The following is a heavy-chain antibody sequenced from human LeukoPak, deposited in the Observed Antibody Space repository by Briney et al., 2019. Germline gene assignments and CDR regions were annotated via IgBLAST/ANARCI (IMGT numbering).Heavy chain of an antibody. J-gene: IGHJ4*02. V-gene: IGHV1-69*13. CDR2: IIPVFGTA. CDR3: ARASYSSSFAWGY. Sequence: GASVKVSCKASGGTFNSYAISWVRQAPGQGLEWMGGIIPVFGTAIYAQKFQGRVTITADESTSTAYMELSTLRSEDTAVYYCARASYSSSFAWGYWGQGTLVTVSS. D-gene: IGHD6-6*01. CDR1: GGTFNSYA.